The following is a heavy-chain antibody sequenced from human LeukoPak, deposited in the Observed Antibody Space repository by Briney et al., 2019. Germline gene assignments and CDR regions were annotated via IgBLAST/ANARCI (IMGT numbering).Heavy chain of an antibody. Sequence: PSETLSLTCTVSGYSISICYYLGWVRQPPGNGLDWIGSIYLGGSTYYNWSLKSRVTISVETSKDQFSLKLRSVTAADTAVYYCARGTVPAGWVDPWGQGTLVTVSS. CDR1: GYSISICYY. V-gene: IGHV4-38-2*02. J-gene: IGHJ5*02. CDR2: IYLGGST. D-gene: IGHD4-17*01. CDR3: ARGTVPAGWVDP.